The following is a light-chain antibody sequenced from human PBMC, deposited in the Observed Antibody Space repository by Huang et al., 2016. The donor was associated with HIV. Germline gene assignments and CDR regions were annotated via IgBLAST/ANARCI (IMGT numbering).Light chain of an antibody. J-gene: IGKJ4*01. Sequence: VVMTQSPGTLSLSPGERASLSCRASKAASSDFLAWYQHKPGQAPRLLISGPSHRATGVPDRFSVSCSGTDFTLIIDRREPEDFARYYCQQFGYSPFTFGGGTRLEI. CDR2: GPS. V-gene: IGKV3-20*01. CDR3: QQFGYSPFT. CDR1: KAASSDF.